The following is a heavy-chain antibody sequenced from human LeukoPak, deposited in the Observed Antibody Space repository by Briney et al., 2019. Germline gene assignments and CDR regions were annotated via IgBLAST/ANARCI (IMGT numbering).Heavy chain of an antibody. CDR1: GFTFSSYS. J-gene: IGHJ6*03. CDR2: ISSSSSYI. CDR3: ARDSRQLAHYYYYYMDV. Sequence: GGSLRLSCAASGFTFSSYSMNWVRQAPGKGLEWVSSISSSSSYIYYADSVKGRFTISRDNAKNSLYLQMNSLRAEDTAVYYCARDSRQLAHYYYYYMDVWGKGTTVTVSS. D-gene: IGHD6-6*01. V-gene: IGHV3-21*01.